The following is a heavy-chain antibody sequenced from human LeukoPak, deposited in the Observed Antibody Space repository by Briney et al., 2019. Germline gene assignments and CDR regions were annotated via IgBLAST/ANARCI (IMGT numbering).Heavy chain of an antibody. V-gene: IGHV3-23*01. J-gene: IGHJ4*02. CDR1: GITFTTYV. CDR3: AKGRTPDY. Sequence: GGPLPLPSPAPGITFTTYVMTWVRPAPGKGREWVSALIGSGGSTFYADSEKGRFTISRDNSNNTLFLQMNSLRAEDTAVYYCAKGRTPDYWGQGTLVTVSS. CDR2: LIGSGGST. D-gene: IGHD2-15*01.